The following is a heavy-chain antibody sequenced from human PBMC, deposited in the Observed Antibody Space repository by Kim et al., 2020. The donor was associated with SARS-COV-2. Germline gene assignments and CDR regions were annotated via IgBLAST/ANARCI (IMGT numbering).Heavy chain of an antibody. CDR3: ARGSGINLYYYYGMDV. Sequence: GGSLRLSCAASGFTFSSYSMNWVRQAPGKGLEWVSSISSSSSYIYYADSVKGRFTISRDNAKNSLYLQMNSLRAEDTAVYYCARGSGINLYYYYGMDVWGQGTTVTVSS. CDR1: GFTFSSYS. V-gene: IGHV3-21*01. CDR2: ISSSSSYI. J-gene: IGHJ6*02.